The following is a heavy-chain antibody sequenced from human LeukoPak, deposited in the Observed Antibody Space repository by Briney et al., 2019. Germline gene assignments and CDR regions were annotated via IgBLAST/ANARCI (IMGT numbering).Heavy chain of an antibody. CDR1: GFTFSSYW. CDR2: IKQDGSEK. Sequence: PGGSLRLSCAASGFTFSSYWMSWVRQAPGKGLEWVANIKQDGSEKYYVDSVKGRFTISRDNAKNSLYLQMNSLRAEDTALYYCAKDMDDSSGYYYFDYWGQGTLVTVSS. CDR3: AKDMDDSSGYYYFDY. D-gene: IGHD3-22*01. V-gene: IGHV3-7*03. J-gene: IGHJ4*02.